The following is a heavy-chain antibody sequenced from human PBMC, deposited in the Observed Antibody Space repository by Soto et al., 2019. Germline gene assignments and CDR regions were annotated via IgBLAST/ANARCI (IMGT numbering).Heavy chain of an antibody. D-gene: IGHD2-21*02. CDR2: IIPIFGTA. V-gene: IGHV1-69*13. CDR3: ARGWHIGVVTAGESFDC. Sequence: SVKVSCKASGGTFSSYAISWVRQAPGQGLEWMGGIIPIFGTANYAQKFQGRVTITADESTSTAYMELSSLRSEDTAVYYCARGWHIGVVTAGESFDCWGRGGLV. J-gene: IGHJ4*02. CDR1: GGTFSSYA.